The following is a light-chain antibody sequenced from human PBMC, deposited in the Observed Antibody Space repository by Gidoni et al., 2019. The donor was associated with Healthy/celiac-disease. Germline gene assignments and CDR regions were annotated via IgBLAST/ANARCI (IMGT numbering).Light chain of an antibody. J-gene: IGLJ1*01. CDR1: KLGDKY. CDR3: QAWDSSRGV. CDR2: QDS. Sequence: SYELTQPPSRSVSPGQTASITCSGDKLGDKYACWYQQKPGQSPVLVIYQDSKRPSGIPERFSGSNSGNTATLTISGTQAMDESDYYCQAWDSSRGVFGTGTKVTVL. V-gene: IGLV3-1*01.